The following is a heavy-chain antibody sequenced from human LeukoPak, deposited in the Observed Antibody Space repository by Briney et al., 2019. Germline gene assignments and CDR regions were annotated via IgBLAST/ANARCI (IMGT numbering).Heavy chain of an antibody. D-gene: IGHD6-13*01. CDR3: ASSITAAAGPYFDY. V-gene: IGHV3-64*01. Sequence: GGSLRLSCAASGFTFSSYAMHWVRQAPGKGLEYVSAISSNGGSTYYANSVKGRFTISRDNSKNTLYLQMGSLRAEDMAVYYCASSITAAAGPYFDYWGQGTLVTVSS. J-gene: IGHJ4*02. CDR2: ISSNGGST. CDR1: GFTFSSYA.